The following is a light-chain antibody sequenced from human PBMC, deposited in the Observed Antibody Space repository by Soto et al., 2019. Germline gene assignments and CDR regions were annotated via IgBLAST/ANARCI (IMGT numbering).Light chain of an antibody. V-gene: IGKV3-15*01. J-gene: IGKJ1*01. CDR3: QQYGSSST. CDR1: RTVRSD. Sequence: EFLMNQSPATLSMSPWEIATLSCRASRTVRSDFAWYQQKPGQAPRLLIYGASVRATGSPASFSGRGSGTDFTLTISRMQPEDFAVYYCQQYGSSSTFGQGTKVDI. CDR2: GAS.